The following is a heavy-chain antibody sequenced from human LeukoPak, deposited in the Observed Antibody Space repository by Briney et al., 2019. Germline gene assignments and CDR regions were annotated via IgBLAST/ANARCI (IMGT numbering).Heavy chain of an antibody. CDR3: ARVNGDYAGSHYYGMDV. Sequence: SETLSLTCGVSGGSVSSTNWWTWIRQPPGKGLEWIGEVHLDGRTNFNPSLESRLTMSVDLSENHVSLKLTSVTAADTAVYYCARVNGDYAGSHYYGMDVWGQGTTVTVSS. CDR2: VHLDGRT. D-gene: IGHD4-17*01. CDR1: GGSVSSTNW. J-gene: IGHJ6*02. V-gene: IGHV4-4*02.